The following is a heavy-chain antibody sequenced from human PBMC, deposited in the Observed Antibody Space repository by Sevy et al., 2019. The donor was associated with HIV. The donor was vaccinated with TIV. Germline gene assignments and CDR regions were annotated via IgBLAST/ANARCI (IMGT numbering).Heavy chain of an antibody. CDR3: TNHYDTGGRLDYFDY. Sequence: GGSLRLSCAASGFTFSTYAMSWVRQAPGKGLEWVSAISASGDTTYYADSVKGRFTISRDKSESTLYLQMNSLRAEDTAIYHCTNHYDTGGRLDYFDYWGQGTLVTVSS. D-gene: IGHD3-22*01. J-gene: IGHJ4*02. CDR2: ISASGDTT. CDR1: GFTFSTYA. V-gene: IGHV3-23*01.